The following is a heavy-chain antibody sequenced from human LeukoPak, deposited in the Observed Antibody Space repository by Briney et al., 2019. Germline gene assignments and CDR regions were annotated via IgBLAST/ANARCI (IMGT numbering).Heavy chain of an antibody. V-gene: IGHV3-23*01. D-gene: IGHD3-10*01. CDR3: ARGGYYGSGTYYSPTSPH. J-gene: IGHJ4*02. Sequence: GGSLRLSCATSGFTFSSYAMTWVRQAPGKGLEWVSSTSGSGDNTYYADSVKGRFTFSRDNSKDTLYLQMNSLRAEDTAVYYCARGGYYGSGTYYSPTSPHWGQGTLVTVSS. CDR1: GFTFSSYA. CDR2: TSGSGDNT.